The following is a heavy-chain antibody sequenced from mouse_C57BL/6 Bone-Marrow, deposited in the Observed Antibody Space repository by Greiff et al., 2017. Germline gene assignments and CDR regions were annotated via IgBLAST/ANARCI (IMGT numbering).Heavy chain of an antibody. V-gene: IGHV1-69*01. J-gene: IGHJ3*01. Sequence: QVQLQQPGAELVMPGASVKLSCKASGYTFTSYWMHWVKQRPGQGLEWIGELDPSDSYTNYTQKFKGKSTLTVDKSSSTAYMQLSSLTSEDSAVYDCAIIAYDYDGFAYWGQGTLVTVSA. D-gene: IGHD2-4*01. CDR1: GYTFTSYW. CDR2: LDPSDSYT. CDR3: AIIAYDYDGFAY.